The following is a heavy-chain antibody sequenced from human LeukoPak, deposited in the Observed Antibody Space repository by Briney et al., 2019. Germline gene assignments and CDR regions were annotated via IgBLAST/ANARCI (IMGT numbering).Heavy chain of an antibody. Sequence: ASVTVSCKASGYTFTAYYVHWVRQAPGQGLEWIGWINPNTGDTNYAPTFQGRVTMIKDTSTNSAYMELNKLTSDDTAVYYCGRGNKSFDPWGQGTLVTVSS. V-gene: IGHV1-2*02. J-gene: IGHJ5*02. CDR1: GYTFTAYY. CDR2: INPNTGDT. CDR3: GRGNKSFDP.